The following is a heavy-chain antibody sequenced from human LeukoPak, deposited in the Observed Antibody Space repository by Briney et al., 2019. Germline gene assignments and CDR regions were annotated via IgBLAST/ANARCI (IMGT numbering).Heavy chain of an antibody. J-gene: IGHJ3*02. D-gene: IGHD3-3*01. V-gene: IGHV4-38-2*02. Sequence: SETLSLTCTVSGFSVSSDYSWGWIRQSPGQGLEWIGTTHHSGSTYFKPSLSRRVTISMDTSKNQFYLNLTSVTAADTAVYYCARWDDSWGGHAFDIWGRGTVVTVSS. CDR2: THHSGST. CDR1: GFSVSSDYS. CDR3: ARWDDSWGGHAFDI.